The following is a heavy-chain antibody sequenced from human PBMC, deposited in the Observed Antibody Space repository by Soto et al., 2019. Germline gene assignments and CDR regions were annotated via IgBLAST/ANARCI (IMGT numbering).Heavy chain of an antibody. J-gene: IGHJ6*02. V-gene: IGHV4-34*01. D-gene: IGHD6-13*01. CDR1: GDSISSGGYY. Sequence: SETLSLARTVSGDSISSGGYYLSWSRQHPGKGLEWIGEINHSGSTNYTPSLKPRVTISVDTSKHQFSLKLSSVTAADTAVYYCARGGTRQQLVLRVYYGMDVWGQGTTVTVSS. CDR3: ARGGTRQQLVLRVYYGMDV. CDR2: INHSGST.